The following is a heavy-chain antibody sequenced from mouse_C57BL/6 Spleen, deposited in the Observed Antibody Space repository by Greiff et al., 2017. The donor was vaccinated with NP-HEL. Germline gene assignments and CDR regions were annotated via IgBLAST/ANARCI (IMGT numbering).Heavy chain of an antibody. Sequence: EVQVVESGGGLVKPGGSLKLSCAASGFTFSSYAMSWVRQTPEKRLEWVATISDGGSYTYYPDNVKGRFTISRDNAKNNLNLQMSHLKSEDTAMYYCARDPLLLRDYYAMDYWGQGTSVTVSS. D-gene: IGHD1-1*01. J-gene: IGHJ4*01. CDR3: ARDPLLLRDYYAMDY. V-gene: IGHV5-4*01. CDR2: ISDGGSYT. CDR1: GFTFSSYA.